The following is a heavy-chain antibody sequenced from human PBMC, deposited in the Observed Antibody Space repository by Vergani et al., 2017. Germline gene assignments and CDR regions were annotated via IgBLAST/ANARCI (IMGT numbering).Heavy chain of an antibody. V-gene: IGHV5-51*01. CDR3: ARPTMVRGVISWFDP. CDR1: GYSFTSYW. CDR2: IYPGDSDT. J-gene: IGHJ5*02. D-gene: IGHD3-10*01. Sequence: EVPLVQSGAEVKKPGESLKISCKGSGYSFTSYWIGWVRQMPGKGLEWMGIIYPGDSDTRYSPSFQGQVTISADKSISTAYLQWSSLKASDTAMYYCARPTMVRGVISWFDPWGQGTLVTVSS.